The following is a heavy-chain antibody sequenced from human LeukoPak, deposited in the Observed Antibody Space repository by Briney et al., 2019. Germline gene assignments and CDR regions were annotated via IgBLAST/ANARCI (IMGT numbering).Heavy chain of an antibody. CDR1: GGSISSGGYY. Sequence: SETLSLTCTVSGGSISSGGYYWSWIRQPPGKGLEWIGYIYHSGSTYYNPSLKSRVTISVDRSKNQFSLKLSSVTAADTAVYYCARDSDSSSWYTAFDIWGQGTMVTVSS. V-gene: IGHV4-30-2*01. J-gene: IGHJ3*02. CDR2: IYHSGST. CDR3: ARDSDSSSWYTAFDI. D-gene: IGHD6-13*01.